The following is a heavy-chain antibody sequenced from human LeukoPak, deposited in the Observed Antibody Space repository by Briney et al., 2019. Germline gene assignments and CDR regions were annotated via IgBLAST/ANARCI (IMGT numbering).Heavy chain of an antibody. D-gene: IGHD1-1*01. Sequence: GGSLILSCAASGFTFSTYTMNWVRQAPGKGLEWVSCITSGSSYIHYADSMKGRFTISRDNAENSLYLHMNSLRAEDTAVYYCASESSGTTWGYFDYWGQGTLVTVSS. J-gene: IGHJ4*02. CDR1: GFTFSTYT. V-gene: IGHV3-21*01. CDR3: ASESSGTTWGYFDY. CDR2: ITSGSSYI.